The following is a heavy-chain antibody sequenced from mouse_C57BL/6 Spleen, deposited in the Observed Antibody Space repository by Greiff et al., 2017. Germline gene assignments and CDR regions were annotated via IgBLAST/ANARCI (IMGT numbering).Heavy chain of an antibody. V-gene: IGHV1-69*01. D-gene: IGHD2-4*01. CDR3: ARGGLRRGYYVDY. CDR2: IDTSDSYT. Sequence: QVQLQQPGAELVMPGASVKLSCKASGYTFTSYWMHWVKQRPGEGLEWIGEIDTSDSYTNYNQKFKGKSTLTVDKSSSTAYMQLSSLTSEDSAVYYCARGGLRRGYYVDYWGQGTTLTVSS. J-gene: IGHJ2*01. CDR1: GYTFTSYW.